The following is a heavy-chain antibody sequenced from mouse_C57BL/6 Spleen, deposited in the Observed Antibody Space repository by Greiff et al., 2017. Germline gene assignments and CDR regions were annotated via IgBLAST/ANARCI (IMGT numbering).Heavy chain of an antibody. Sequence: VQLQESGPALVKPGASVKISCKASGYAFSSSWMNWVKQRPGKGLEWIGRIYPGDGDTNYNGKFKGKATLTADKSSSTAYMQLSSLTSEDSAVYFCARYWDPYWYFDVWGTGTTVTVSS. CDR1: GYAFSSSW. J-gene: IGHJ1*03. CDR3: ARYWDPYWYFDV. D-gene: IGHD4-1*01. CDR2: IYPGDGDT. V-gene: IGHV1-82*01.